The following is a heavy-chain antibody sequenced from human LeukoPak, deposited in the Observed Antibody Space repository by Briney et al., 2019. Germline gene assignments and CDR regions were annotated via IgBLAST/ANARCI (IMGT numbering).Heavy chain of an antibody. D-gene: IGHD1-26*01. CDR1: GFTVSSNY. V-gene: IGHV3-53*05. J-gene: IGHJ4*02. CDR3: AKDWGPTPSFIDY. Sequence: GGSLRLSCAASGFTVSSNYMSWVRQAPGKGLEWVSVIYSGGSTYYADSVKGRFTISRDNSKNSLYLQMNSLRADDTALYYCAKDWGPTPSFIDYWGQGTLVTVSS. CDR2: IYSGGST.